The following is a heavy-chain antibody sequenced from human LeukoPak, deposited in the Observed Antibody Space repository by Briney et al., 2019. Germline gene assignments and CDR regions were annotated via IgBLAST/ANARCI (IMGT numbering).Heavy chain of an antibody. J-gene: IGHJ4*02. CDR3: AKDRQGYYDGSGYCDY. V-gene: IGHV3-23*01. CDR1: GYTFSSYV. Sequence: GGSLRLSCAASGYTFSSYVMSWVRQAPGKGLEWVSGITSSGGSTYYADSVKGRFTISRDNSKNTLYLQMNSLRAEDTAVYYCAKDRQGYYDGSGYCDYWGQGTLVTVSS. CDR2: ITSSGGST. D-gene: IGHD3-22*01.